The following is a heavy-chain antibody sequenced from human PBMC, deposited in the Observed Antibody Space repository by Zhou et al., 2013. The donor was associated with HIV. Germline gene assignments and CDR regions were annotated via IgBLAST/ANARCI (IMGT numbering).Heavy chain of an antibody. V-gene: IGHV1-24*01. CDR3: GTVPHLRGGTVDMTTIGGGDY. CDR1: GYTLANLA. J-gene: IGHJ4*02. Sequence: QVQLLQSGAEVRPPGASVKVSCKVVGYTLANLAIHWVRQPPGQGPEWMGGFDPEDVMTVYAQKFEGRVTLTQDASSDTAYMSMTSLTSDDTAVYYCGTVPHLRGGTVDMTTIGGGDYWGRGTPVTVSS. D-gene: IGHD3-16*01. CDR2: FDPEDVMT.